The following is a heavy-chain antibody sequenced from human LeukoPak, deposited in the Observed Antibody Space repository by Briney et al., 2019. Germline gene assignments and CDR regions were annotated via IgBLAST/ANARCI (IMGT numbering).Heavy chain of an antibody. J-gene: IGHJ1*01. Sequence: SETLSLTCAVYGGSFSGYYWSWIRQPPGKGREWIGEINHSGSTNYNPSLKSRVTISVDTSKNQFSLKLSSVTAADTAVYYCARGRCSGGSCYKGHFQHWGQGTLVTVSS. CDR1: GGSFSGYY. V-gene: IGHV4-34*01. D-gene: IGHD2-15*01. CDR2: INHSGST. CDR3: ARGRCSGGSCYKGHFQH.